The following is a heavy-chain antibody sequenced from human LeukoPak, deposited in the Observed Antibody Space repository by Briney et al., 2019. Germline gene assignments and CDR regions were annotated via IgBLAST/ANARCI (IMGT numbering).Heavy chain of an antibody. CDR3: ARESNYYYGMDV. CDR1: GYTFTSYY. J-gene: IGHJ6*02. D-gene: IGHD3-10*01. V-gene: IGHV1-46*01. Sequence: GASVKVSCKASGYTFTSYYMYWVRQAPGQGLEWMGIINPSGGSTNYAQKFQGRVTMTRDTSTSTVYMELSSLRSEDTAVYYCARESNYYYGMDVWGQGTTVTASS. CDR2: INPSGGST.